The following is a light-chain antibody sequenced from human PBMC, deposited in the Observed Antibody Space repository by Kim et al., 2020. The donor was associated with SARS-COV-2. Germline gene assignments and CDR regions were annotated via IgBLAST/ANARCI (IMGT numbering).Light chain of an antibody. CDR3: QQYAIYST. CDR2: KAS. V-gene: IGKV1-5*03. J-gene: IGKJ1*01. Sequence: SASVGDRVTITCRASQSISSWLAWYQQKPGKAPKLLIYKASTLESGVPSRFSGSGSGTEFTLTINSLQPDDFATYYCQQYAIYSTFGQGTKVDIK. CDR1: QSISSW.